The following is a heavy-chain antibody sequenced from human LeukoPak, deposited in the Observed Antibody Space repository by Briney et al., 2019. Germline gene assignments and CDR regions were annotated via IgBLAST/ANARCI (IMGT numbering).Heavy chain of an antibody. Sequence: ASVKVSCKASGYTFTGYYIQWVRQAPGQGLEWMGWINPHSGGTNYAQEFQGRVTMTRDTSISTAYMELSRLRSDDTAVYYCARAGSSSWLDAFDIWGQGTMVTVSS. CDR1: GYTFTGYY. D-gene: IGHD6-13*01. V-gene: IGHV1-2*02. CDR2: INPHSGGT. CDR3: ARAGSSSWLDAFDI. J-gene: IGHJ3*02.